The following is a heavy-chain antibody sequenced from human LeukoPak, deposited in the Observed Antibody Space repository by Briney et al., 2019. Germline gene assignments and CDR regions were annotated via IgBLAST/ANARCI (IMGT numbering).Heavy chain of an antibody. CDR3: TTERGYSYVIWFDP. D-gene: IGHD5-18*01. Sequence: GGSLRLSCAASGFTFSSHWVHWVRQAPGKGLVWASVISPDGSTTNYAEPVKGRFTISRDNAKNTLYLQMNSLKTEDTAVYYCTTERGYSYVIWFDPWGREPWSPSPQ. J-gene: IGHJ5*02. CDR2: ISPDGSTT. CDR1: GFTFSSHW. V-gene: IGHV3-74*01.